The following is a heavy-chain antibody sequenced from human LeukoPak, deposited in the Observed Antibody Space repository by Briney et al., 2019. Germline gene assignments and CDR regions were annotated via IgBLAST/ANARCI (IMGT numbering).Heavy chain of an antibody. J-gene: IGHJ4*02. CDR1: GESFSAYF. CDR2: INHRGSS. V-gene: IGHV4-34*01. CDR3: ARGSSFDGYCSAGACDAGYYDS. D-gene: IGHD2-15*01. Sequence: SEALSLTCAVYGESFSAYFWNWIRQAPGKPLEYIGEINHRGSSHYNPSLKTRVTLSVDTSKNQFSLKLTSVTAADTAVYFCARGSSFDGYCSAGACDAGYYDSWGQGTPVTVSS.